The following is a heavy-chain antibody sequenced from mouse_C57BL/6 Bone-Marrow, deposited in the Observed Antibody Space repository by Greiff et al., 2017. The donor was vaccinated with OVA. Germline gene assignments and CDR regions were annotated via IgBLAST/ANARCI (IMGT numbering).Heavy chain of an antibody. CDR1: GYTFTSYW. CDR2: IDPNSGGT. D-gene: IGHD2-2*01. CDR3: ARWYYGYEMDD. Sequence: QVQLKESGAELVKPGASVKLSCKASGYTFTSYWMHWVKQRPGRGLEWIGWIDPNSGGTKYNEKFKSKATLTVDKPSSTAYMQLSSLTSEDSAVYYCARWYYGYEMDDWGQGTTVTVSS. J-gene: IGHJ4*01. V-gene: IGHV1-72*01.